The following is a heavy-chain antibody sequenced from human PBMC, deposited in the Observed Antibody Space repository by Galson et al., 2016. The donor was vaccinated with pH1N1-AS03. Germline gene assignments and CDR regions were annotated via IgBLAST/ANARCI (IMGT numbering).Heavy chain of an antibody. J-gene: IGHJ4*02. Sequence: SETLSLTCIVSGGSITSYYWSWIRQPPGKGLEWIGYMYYSGITNYNPSLKSRVSISVDTPKNQFSLKLSSVTAADPAVYYCATLSRYSCSGGTCYSEGFDYWGQGTLVTVSS. V-gene: IGHV4-59*01. CDR1: GGSITSYY. D-gene: IGHD2-15*01. CDR2: MYYSGIT. CDR3: ATLSRYSCSGGTCYSEGFDY.